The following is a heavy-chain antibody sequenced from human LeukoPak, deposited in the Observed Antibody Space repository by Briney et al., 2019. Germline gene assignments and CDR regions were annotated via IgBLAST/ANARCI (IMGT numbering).Heavy chain of an antibody. CDR3: TTDLVGYYDSSGYYGYYFDY. J-gene: IGHJ4*02. V-gene: IGHV3-15*01. CDR2: IKSKTDGGTT. Sequence: PGGSLRLSCAASGFTFSNAWMSWVRQAPGKGREWVGRIKSKTDGGTTDYAAPVKGRFTISRDDSKNTLYLQMNSLKTEDTAVYYCTTDLVGYYDSSGYYGYYFDYWGQGTLVTVSS. CDR1: GFTFSNAW. D-gene: IGHD3-22*01.